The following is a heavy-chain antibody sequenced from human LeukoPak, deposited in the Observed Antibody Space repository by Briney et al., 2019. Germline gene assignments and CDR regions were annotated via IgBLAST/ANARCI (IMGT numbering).Heavy chain of an antibody. Sequence: GASVKVSCKASGYTFNRYAMHWVRQAPGQRLEWMGWINTDNGNTKSSQKFQGRGTINRDTFASTVYMELSNLRSEDTAIYYCARDAYYASGSYYNGCFDIWGQGTLVTVSS. CDR3: ARDAYYASGSYYNGCFDI. CDR1: GYTFNRYA. V-gene: IGHV1-3*04. D-gene: IGHD3-10*01. J-gene: IGHJ4*02. CDR2: INTDNGNT.